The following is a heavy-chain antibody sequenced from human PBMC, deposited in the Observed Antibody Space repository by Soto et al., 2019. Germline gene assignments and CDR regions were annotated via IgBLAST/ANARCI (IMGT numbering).Heavy chain of an antibody. CDR2: IYYSGST. Sequence: QVQLQESGPGLVKPSQTLSLTCTVSGGSISSGGYYWSWIRQHPGKGLEWIGYIYYSGSTYYNPALTSRVTISVETSKNQFSLKLGSVTAADTAVYYCARFTYGDYRPHDYAESCFDYWGQGTLVTVSS. V-gene: IGHV4-31*03. CDR3: ARFTYGDYRPHDYAESCFDY. D-gene: IGHD4-17*01. J-gene: IGHJ4*02. CDR1: GGSISSGGYY.